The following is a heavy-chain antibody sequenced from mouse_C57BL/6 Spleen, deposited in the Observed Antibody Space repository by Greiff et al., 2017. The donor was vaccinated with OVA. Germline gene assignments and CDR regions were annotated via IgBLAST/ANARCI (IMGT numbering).Heavy chain of an antibody. Sequence: VMLVESGPELVKPGASVKISCKASGYAFSSSWMNWVKQRPGKGLEWIGRIYPGDGDTNYNGKFKGKATLTADKSSSTAYMQLSSLTSEDSAVYFCARERNSNFYYAMDYWGQGTSVTVSS. V-gene: IGHV1-82*01. CDR3: ARERNSNFYYAMDY. CDR1: GYAFSSSW. J-gene: IGHJ4*01. D-gene: IGHD2-5*01. CDR2: IYPGDGDT.